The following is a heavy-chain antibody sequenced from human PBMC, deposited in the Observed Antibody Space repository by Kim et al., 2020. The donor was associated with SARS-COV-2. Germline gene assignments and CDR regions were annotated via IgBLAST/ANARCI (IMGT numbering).Heavy chain of an antibody. CDR3: ARHYYDSSVSPFDY. D-gene: IGHD3-22*01. V-gene: IGHV4-39*01. Sequence: TPSLNSRVTIAVETAKNQFSLKLSSVTAADTAVYYCARHYYDSSVSPFDYWGQGTLVTVSS. J-gene: IGHJ4*02.